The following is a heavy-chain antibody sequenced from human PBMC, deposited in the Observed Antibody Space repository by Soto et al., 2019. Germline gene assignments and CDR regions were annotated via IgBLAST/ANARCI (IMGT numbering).Heavy chain of an antibody. CDR1: GGSISSGGYY. J-gene: IGHJ5*02. V-gene: IGHV4-31*03. D-gene: IGHD3-10*01. Sequence: PSETLSLTCTVSGGSISSGGYYWSWIRQHPGKGLEWIGYIYYSGSTYYNPSLKSRVTISVDTSKNQFSLKLSSVTAADTAVYYCARTFTMASSGRSVWFDPWGQGTLVTVS. CDR2: IYYSGST. CDR3: ARTFTMASSGRSVWFDP.